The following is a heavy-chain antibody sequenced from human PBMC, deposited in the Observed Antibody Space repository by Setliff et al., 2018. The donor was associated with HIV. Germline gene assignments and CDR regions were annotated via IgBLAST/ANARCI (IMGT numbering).Heavy chain of an antibody. J-gene: IGHJ4*02. CDR3: ARDFSTYYSIDS. Sequence: GGSLRLSCAASGFTFSNAWMSWVRQAPGKGLEWVGRIKSKTDGGTTDYAAPVKGRFTISRDDSKNTLYLQMNSLKTEDTAVYFCARDFSTYYSIDSWGQGTLVTVSS. CDR2: IKSKTDGGTT. CDR1: GFTFSNAW. D-gene: IGHD3-22*01. V-gene: IGHV3-15*01.